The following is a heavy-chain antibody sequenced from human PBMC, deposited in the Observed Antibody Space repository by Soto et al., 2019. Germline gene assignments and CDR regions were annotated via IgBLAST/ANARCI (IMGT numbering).Heavy chain of an antibody. V-gene: IGHV3-48*03. CDR2: ISTSGSTI. J-gene: IGHJ5*02. CDR3: ARGSSTTVTTYWFDP. CDR1: GFTFSRYE. Sequence: GGSLRLSCAASGFTFSRYEMNWVRQAPGKGLEWISYISTSGSTIYYADSVKGRFTISRDNAKNSLYLQMSSLRSEDTAVYYCARGSSTTVTTYWFDPWGQGTLVTVSS. D-gene: IGHD4-17*01.